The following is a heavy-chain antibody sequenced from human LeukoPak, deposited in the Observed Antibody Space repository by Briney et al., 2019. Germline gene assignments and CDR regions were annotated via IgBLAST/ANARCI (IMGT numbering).Heavy chain of an antibody. CDR1: GFTFSSYG. CDR3: DSIVVVAADANYDL. J-gene: IGHJ4*02. D-gene: IGHD2-15*01. V-gene: IGHV3-30*02. CDR2: IRYDGSNK. Sequence: GGSLRLSCAASGFTFSSYGMHWVRQAPGKGLEWVAFIRYDGSNKYYADSVKGRFTIFRDNSKNTLYLHMGSLRAEDRAVYYCDSIVVVAADANYDLWRQETRVSVS.